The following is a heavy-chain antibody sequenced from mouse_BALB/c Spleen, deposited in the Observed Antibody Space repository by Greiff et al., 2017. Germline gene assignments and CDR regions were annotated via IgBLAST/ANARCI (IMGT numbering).Heavy chain of an antibody. Sequence: VKLQESGPGLVQPSQSLSITCTVSGFSLTSYGVHWVRQSPGKGLEWLGVIWSGGSTDYNAAFISRLSISKDNSKSQVFFKMNSLQANDTAIYYCARTGSLYYYAMDYWGQGTSVTVSS. CDR1: GFSLTSYG. CDR3: ARTGSLYYYAMDY. J-gene: IGHJ4*01. D-gene: IGHD6-5*01. V-gene: IGHV2-2*02. CDR2: IWSGGST.